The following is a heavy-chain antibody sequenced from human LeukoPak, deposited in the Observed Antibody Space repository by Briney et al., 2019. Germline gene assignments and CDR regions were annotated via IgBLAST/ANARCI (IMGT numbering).Heavy chain of an antibody. D-gene: IGHD6-19*01. V-gene: IGHV1-46*01. J-gene: IGHJ6*02. CDR3: ARIAVAGTDYYYYGMDV. CDR2: INPSGANT. CDR1: GYTFTNFY. Sequence: GASVKVSCKTSGYTFTNFYMHWVRQAPGQGLEWMGIINPSGANTGYAQKFQGRVTMTRDTSTSTVYMELSSLRSDDTAVYYCARIAVAGTDYYYYGMDVWGQGTTVTVSS.